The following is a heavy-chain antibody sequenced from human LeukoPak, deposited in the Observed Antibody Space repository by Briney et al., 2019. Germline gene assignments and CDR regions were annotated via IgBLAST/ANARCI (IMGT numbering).Heavy chain of an antibody. D-gene: IGHD3-3*01. CDR3: ATDRVGIFFY. CDR2: INPSGGST. Sequence: EASVKVSCKASGYTFTSYYMHWVRQAPGQGLEWMGIINPSGGSTSYAQKFQGRVTMTEDTSTDTAYMELSSLRSEDTAVYYCATDRVGIFFYWGQGTLVTVSS. CDR1: GYTFTSYY. J-gene: IGHJ4*02. V-gene: IGHV1-46*01.